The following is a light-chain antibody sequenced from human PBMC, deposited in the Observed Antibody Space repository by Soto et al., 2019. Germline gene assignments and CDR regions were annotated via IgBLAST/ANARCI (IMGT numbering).Light chain of an antibody. CDR2: EVT. CDR1: SXDVGAYNY. J-gene: IGLJ1*01. Sequence: QSALTQPASVSGSPGQSITICCTGTSXDVGAYNYVSWYQHHPGKVPKLLIYEVTNRPSGVSDRFSGSKSGNTASLTISGLQAEDEADYYCSSKRDSSTLFVFGTGTKVTVL. V-gene: IGLV2-14*01. CDR3: SSKRDSSTLFV.